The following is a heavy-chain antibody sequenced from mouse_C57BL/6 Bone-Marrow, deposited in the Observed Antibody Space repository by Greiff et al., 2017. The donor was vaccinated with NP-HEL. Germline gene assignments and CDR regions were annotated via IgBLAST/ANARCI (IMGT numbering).Heavy chain of an antibody. CDR3: ARNRRERHWYFDV. Sequence: QVQLQQSGPGLVQPSQSLSITCTASGFSLTSYGVHWVRQSPGQGLEWLGVIWRGGSTDYNAAFISSLSISKDNSNSQVFYKMNRLQADDTAIYYGARNRRERHWYFDVWGTGTTVTVSS. J-gene: IGHJ1*03. CDR2: IWRGGST. V-gene: IGHV2-2*01. CDR1: GFSLTSYG.